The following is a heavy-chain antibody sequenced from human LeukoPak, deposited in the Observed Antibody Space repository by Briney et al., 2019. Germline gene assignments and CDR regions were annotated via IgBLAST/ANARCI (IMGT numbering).Heavy chain of an antibody. CDR3: ARVGVYGDAYYYYGMDV. CDR1: GFTFSSYW. Sequence: GGSLGLSCAASGFTFSSYWMTWVRQAPGKGLEWEANIKRDGSETYYVDSVKGRFTISRDNAKNSLYLQMNSLRAEDTAVYYCARVGVYGDAYYYYGMDVWGQGTTVTVSS. CDR2: IKRDGSET. D-gene: IGHD4-17*01. J-gene: IGHJ6*02. V-gene: IGHV3-7*01.